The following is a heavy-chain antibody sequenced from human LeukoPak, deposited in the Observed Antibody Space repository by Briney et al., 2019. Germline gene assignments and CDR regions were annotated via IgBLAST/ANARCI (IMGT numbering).Heavy chain of an antibody. CDR2: IIPIFGTA. Sequence: SVKVSCKTSGGTFSSYGISWVRQAPGQGLEWMGGIIPIFGTANYAQKFQGRVTITADESTSTAYMELSSLRSEDTAVYYCARAGSYYVNDYFDYWGQGTLVTVSS. J-gene: IGHJ4*02. D-gene: IGHD1-26*01. CDR3: ARAGSYYVNDYFDY. CDR1: GGTFSSYG. V-gene: IGHV1-69*13.